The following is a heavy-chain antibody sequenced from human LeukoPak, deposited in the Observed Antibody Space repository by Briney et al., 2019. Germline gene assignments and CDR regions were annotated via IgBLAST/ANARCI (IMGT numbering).Heavy chain of an antibody. D-gene: IGHD3-9*01. CDR1: GGSISSSSYY. CDR3: EDGIRYFDWLSRRDYFDY. J-gene: IGHJ4*02. Sequence: SETLSLTCTVSGGSISSSSYYWGWIRQPPGKGLEWIGSIYYSGSTYYNPSLKSRVTISVDTSKNQFSLKLSSVTAADTSFFHAEDGIRYFDWLSRRDYFDYWGQGTLVTVSS. V-gene: IGHV4-39*01. CDR2: IYYSGST.